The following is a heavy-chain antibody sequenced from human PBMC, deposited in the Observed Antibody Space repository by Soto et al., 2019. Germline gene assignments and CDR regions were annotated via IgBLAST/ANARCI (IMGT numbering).Heavy chain of an antibody. D-gene: IGHD5-12*01. V-gene: IGHV1-2*02. CDR1: GYTFTGYY. Sequence: ASVKVSCKASGYTFTGYYMHWVRQAPGQGLEWMGWINPNSGGTNYAQKCQGGVTMNRDTSISTAYMELTRLRSDDTAVYYCATKGIVATSQDAFDIWGQGTMVTVSS. CDR2: INPNSGGT. J-gene: IGHJ3*02. CDR3: ATKGIVATSQDAFDI.